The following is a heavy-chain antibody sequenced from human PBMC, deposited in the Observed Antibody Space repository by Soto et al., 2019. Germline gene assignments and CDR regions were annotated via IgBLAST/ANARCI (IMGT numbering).Heavy chain of an antibody. CDR3: ARQRGNYFDF. CDR1: GDSINSRY. J-gene: IGHJ4*02. D-gene: IGHD3-10*01. CDR2: IDYVGST. Sequence: PSETLSLTCSVSGDSINSRYWSWIRQPPGKGLEWIGYIDYVGSTNYAPSLQSRVTMSVDTSRYQVSQKRRYATAAATAVYDGARQRGNYFDFWGRGTLVTVSS. V-gene: IGHV4-59*11.